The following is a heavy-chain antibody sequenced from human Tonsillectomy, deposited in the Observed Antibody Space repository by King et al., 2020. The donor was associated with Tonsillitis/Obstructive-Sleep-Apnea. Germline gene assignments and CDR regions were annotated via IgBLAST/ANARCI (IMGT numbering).Heavy chain of an antibody. Sequence: HVQLVESGGGVVQPGRSLRLSCAASGFTFSSYAMHWVRQAPGKGLEWVAVISYDGGNKYYADSVKGRFTISRDNSKNTLYLQMNSLRAEDTAVYYCARDYDFWSGYSANWFDPWGQGTLVTVSS. D-gene: IGHD3-3*01. V-gene: IGHV3-30*01. CDR2: ISYDGGNK. CDR1: GFTFSSYA. CDR3: ARDYDFWSGYSANWFDP. J-gene: IGHJ5*02.